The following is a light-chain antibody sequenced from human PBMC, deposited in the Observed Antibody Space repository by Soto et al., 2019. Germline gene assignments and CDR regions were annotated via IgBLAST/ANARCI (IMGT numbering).Light chain of an antibody. V-gene: IGKV1-12*01. CDR2: AAS. J-gene: IGKJ4*01. CDR1: QGISSW. CDR3: QQADTFPLT. Sequence: DIQMTQSPSSVSASVGDRVTITCRASQGISSWVAWYQQKPGKAPNLLIYAASSLQSGVPSRFSGSGSGTEFTRTISRLQPEDFATYYCQQADTFPLTFGGGTKVEIK.